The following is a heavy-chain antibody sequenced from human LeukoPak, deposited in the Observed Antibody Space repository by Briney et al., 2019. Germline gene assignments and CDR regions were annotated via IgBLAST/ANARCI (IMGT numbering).Heavy chain of an antibody. V-gene: IGHV3-7*03. CDR1: GFTFSNYW. CDR3: AKDSRGSGSRYYGMDV. D-gene: IGHD3-10*01. Sequence: GGSLRLSCTASGFTFSNYWMTWVRQAPGKGLEWVANIKQDGSEKYYVDSVKGRFTTSRDNAKNSLYLQMNSLRAEDTALYYCAKDSRGSGSRYYGMDVWGQGTTVTVSS. J-gene: IGHJ6*02. CDR2: IKQDGSEK.